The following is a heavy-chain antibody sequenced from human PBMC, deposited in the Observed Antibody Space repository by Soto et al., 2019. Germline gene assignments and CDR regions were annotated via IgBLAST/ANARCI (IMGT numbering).Heavy chain of an antibody. J-gene: IGHJ3*02. CDR3: ARDNWNYVSAFDI. CDR2: IYSSGKT. Sequence: GGSLRLSCVGSGFIVSGNYMSNNYMSWVRQAPGKGLEWVSVIYSSGKTYYKDSVKGRFTISRDNSNNTLYLQMNSLRAEDTAVYYCARDNWNYVSAFDIWGQGTMVTVSS. CDR1: GFIVSGNYMSNNY. D-gene: IGHD1-7*01. V-gene: IGHV3-66*01.